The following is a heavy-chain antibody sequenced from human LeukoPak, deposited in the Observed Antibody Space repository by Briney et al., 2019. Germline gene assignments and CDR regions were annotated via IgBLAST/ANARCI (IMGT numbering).Heavy chain of an antibody. CDR3: AKDRAAGYDGLVDY. V-gene: IGHV3-30*18. CDR1: GIPFSSYG. D-gene: IGHD5-12*01. J-gene: IGHJ4*02. CDR2: ISYEGSNK. Sequence: GGSLRLSCAASGIPFSSYGMHWVRQAPGKGLEWVAVISYEGSNKYYTDSVKGRFTISRDNSKNTLYLQMNSLRAEDTAVYYCAKDRAAGYDGLVDYWGQGTLVTVSS.